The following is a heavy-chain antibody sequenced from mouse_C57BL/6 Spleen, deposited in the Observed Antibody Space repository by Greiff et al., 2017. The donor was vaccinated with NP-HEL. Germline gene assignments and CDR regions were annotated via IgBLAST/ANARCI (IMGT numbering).Heavy chain of an antibody. Sequence: EVQLQESGPGLVKPSQSLSLTCSVTGYSITSGYYWNWIRQFPGNKLEWMGYISYDGSNNYNPSLKNRISITRDTSKNQFFLKLNSVTTEDTATYYCARDGAAQAALAYWGQGTLVTVSA. CDR2: ISYDGSN. D-gene: IGHD3-2*02. CDR3: ARDGAAQAALAY. J-gene: IGHJ3*01. V-gene: IGHV3-6*01. CDR1: GYSITSGYY.